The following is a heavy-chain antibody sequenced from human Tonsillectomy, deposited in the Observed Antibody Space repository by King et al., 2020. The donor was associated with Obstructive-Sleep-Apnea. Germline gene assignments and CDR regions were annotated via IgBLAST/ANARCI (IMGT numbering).Heavy chain of an antibody. V-gene: IGHV6-1*01. Sequence: HVQLQQSGPGLVKPSQTRPLTFSISGDRVASNMTAWNWFMQFSPRALERLGCTDYTSQCYNDYAVYVKSRLTINPDTSKNQFYLQLNSVTPEDTAVYYCARSQGGFDFWGQGTLVTVSS. D-gene: IGHD3-16*01. CDR1: GDRVASNMTA. J-gene: IGHJ4*02. CDR2: TDYTSQCYN. CDR3: ARSQGGFDF.